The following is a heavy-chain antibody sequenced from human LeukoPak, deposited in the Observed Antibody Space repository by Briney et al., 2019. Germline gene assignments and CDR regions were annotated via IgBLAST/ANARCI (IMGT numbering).Heavy chain of an antibody. Sequence: GESLRLSCAASGFTFTTYWMSWVRQAPGKGLEWVANIKQDGTEKYYVDSVKGRFTISRDNAKNPLYLQMNSLRAEDTAVYYCAELGITMIGGVWGKGTTVTISS. CDR2: IKQDGTEK. V-gene: IGHV3-7*01. J-gene: IGHJ6*04. D-gene: IGHD3-10*02. CDR1: GFTFTTYW. CDR3: AELGITMIGGV.